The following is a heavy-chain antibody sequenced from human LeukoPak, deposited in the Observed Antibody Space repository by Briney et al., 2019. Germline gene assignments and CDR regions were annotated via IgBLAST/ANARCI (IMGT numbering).Heavy chain of an antibody. J-gene: IGHJ4*02. D-gene: IGHD3-22*01. CDR2: IWYDGSNK. V-gene: IGHV3-33*06. Sequence: GRSLRLSCAASGFTFSSYGMHWVRQAPGKGLEWVAVIWYDGSNKYYADSVKGRFTISRDNSKNTLYLRMNSLRAEDTAVYYCAKDTYDSSGYYWAWASGGFDYWGQGTLVTVSS. CDR1: GFTFSSYG. CDR3: AKDTYDSSGYYWAWASGGFDY.